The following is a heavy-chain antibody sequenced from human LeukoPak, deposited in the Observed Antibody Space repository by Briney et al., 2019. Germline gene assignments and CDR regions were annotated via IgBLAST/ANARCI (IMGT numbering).Heavy chain of an antibody. J-gene: IGHJ6*02. CDR3: ESNTKHYYYGMDV. D-gene: IGHD3-3*01. CDR2: IIPILGIA. V-gene: IGHV1-69*04. CDR1: GGTFSSYA. Sequence: SVKVSCKASGGTFSSYAISWVRQAPGQGLEWMGRIIPILGIANYAQKFQGRVTITADKSTSTAYMELSSLRSEDTAVYYCESNTKHYYYGMDVWGQGTTVTVSS.